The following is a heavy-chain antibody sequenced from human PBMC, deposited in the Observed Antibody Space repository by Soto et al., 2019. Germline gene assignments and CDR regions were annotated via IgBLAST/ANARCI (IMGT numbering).Heavy chain of an antibody. J-gene: IGHJ3*02. CDR2: INHSGNT. CDR3: ARVGAWFGELFGAFDI. V-gene: IGHV4-34*01. CDR1: GGSFSGYY. Sequence: SETLSLTCAVYGGSFSGYYWSWIRQPPGKGLEWIGEINHSGNTNYNPSLKSRVTISVDTSKNQFSLKLSSVTAADTAVYYCARVGAWFGELFGAFDIWGQGTMVTVSS. D-gene: IGHD3-10*01.